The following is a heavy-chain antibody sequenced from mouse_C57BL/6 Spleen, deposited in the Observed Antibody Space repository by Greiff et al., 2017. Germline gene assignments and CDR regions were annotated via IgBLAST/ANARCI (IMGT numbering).Heavy chain of an antibody. J-gene: IGHJ1*03. Sequence: VQLQQSGAELVKPGASVKLSCTASGFNIKDYYMHWVKQRPEQGLEWIGRIDPEDGETKYAPKFKGKATITADTSSNTAYLQLSSLTSEDTAFYYCAREYPKGYFDVWGKGTTVTVSS. CDR1: GFNIKDYY. CDR2: IDPEDGET. D-gene: IGHD5-1*01. CDR3: AREYPKGYFDV. V-gene: IGHV14-2*01.